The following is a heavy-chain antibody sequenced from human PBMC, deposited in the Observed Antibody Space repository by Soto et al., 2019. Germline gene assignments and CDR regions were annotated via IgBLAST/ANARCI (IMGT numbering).Heavy chain of an antibody. CDR1: GYSFTDFY. D-gene: IGHD2-8*01. Sequence: QVQLVQSGAEVKKPGASVRISCKASGYSFTDFYIHWVRQAPGQGLEWLAWINPDSGGTKYIQKLQGRVTMTRDRSISTAYMELNRLRSDDTAVYFCARARFRMVTNAFDFWGQETIVTVSS. CDR3: ARARFRMVTNAFDF. CDR2: INPDSGGT. V-gene: IGHV1-2*02. J-gene: IGHJ3*01.